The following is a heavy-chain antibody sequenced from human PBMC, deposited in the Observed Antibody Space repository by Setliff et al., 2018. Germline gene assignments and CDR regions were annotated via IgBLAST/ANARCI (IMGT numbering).Heavy chain of an antibody. CDR2: IYYSGST. Sequence: LSLTCTVSGGSISSSSYYWGWIRQPPGKGLEWIGSIYYSGSTYYNPSLKSRVTISVDTSKNQFSLKLSSVTAADTAVYYCARSPITIFGVVLHPLDYWGQGTLVTVSS. V-gene: IGHV4-39*07. CDR3: ARSPITIFGVVLHPLDY. D-gene: IGHD3-3*01. J-gene: IGHJ4*02. CDR1: GGSISSSSYY.